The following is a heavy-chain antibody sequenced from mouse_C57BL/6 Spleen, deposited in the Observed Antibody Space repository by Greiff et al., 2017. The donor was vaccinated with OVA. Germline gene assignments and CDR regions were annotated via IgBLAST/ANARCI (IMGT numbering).Heavy chain of an antibody. CDR1: GYTFTSYW. CDR2: IYPSDSET. D-gene: IGHD1-1*01. J-gene: IGHJ1*03. CDR3: AREGYYYGSSLWYFDV. V-gene: IGHV1-61*01. Sequence: VQLQQPGAELVRPGSSVKLSCKASGYTFTSYWMDWVKQRPGQGLEWIGNIYPSDSETHYNQKFQDKATLTVDKSSSTAYMQLSSLTSEDSAVYYGAREGYYYGSSLWYFDVWGTGTTVTVSS.